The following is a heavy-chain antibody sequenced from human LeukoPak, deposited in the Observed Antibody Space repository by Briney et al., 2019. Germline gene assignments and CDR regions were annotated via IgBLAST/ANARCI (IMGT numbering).Heavy chain of an antibody. CDR2: ISSSSSYI. J-gene: IGHJ4*02. CDR3: AGEGLYSSSWFDY. D-gene: IGHD6-13*01. CDR1: GFAFSSYS. Sequence: GGSLRLSCAASGFAFSSYSMTWVRQAPGKGLEWVSSISSSSSYIYYADSVKGRFTISRDNAKNSLYLQMNSLRAEDTAVYYCAGEGLYSSSWFDYWGQGTLVTVSS. V-gene: IGHV3-21*01.